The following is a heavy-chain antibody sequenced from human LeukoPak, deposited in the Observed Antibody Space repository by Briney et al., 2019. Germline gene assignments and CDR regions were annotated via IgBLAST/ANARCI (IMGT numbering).Heavy chain of an antibody. Sequence: GGSLRLSCAASGFTFSSHWMTWVRQAPGKGLEWVANINQDGSERYYVDSVKGRFTISRDNAKNSLYLQMNSLRAEDTAVYYCARDSEYSSSFAFDIWGQGIMVTVSS. CDR3: ARDSEYSSSFAFDI. CDR2: INQDGSER. D-gene: IGHD6-13*01. J-gene: IGHJ3*02. V-gene: IGHV3-7*01. CDR1: GFTFSSHW.